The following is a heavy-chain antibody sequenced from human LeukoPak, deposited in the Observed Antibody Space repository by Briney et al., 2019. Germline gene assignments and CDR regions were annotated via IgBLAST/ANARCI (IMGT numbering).Heavy chain of an antibody. CDR3: AKDRLLDAFDI. CDR1: GGSISSSSHY. J-gene: IGHJ3*02. Sequence: SETLSLTCTVSGGSISSSSHYWGWIRQPPGKGLEWIGSIYYSGSTYYNPSLKSRVTISVDTSKNQFSLKLSSVTAADTAVYYCAKDRLLDAFDIWGQGTMVTVSS. V-gene: IGHV4-39*01. CDR2: IYYSGST. D-gene: IGHD2-15*01.